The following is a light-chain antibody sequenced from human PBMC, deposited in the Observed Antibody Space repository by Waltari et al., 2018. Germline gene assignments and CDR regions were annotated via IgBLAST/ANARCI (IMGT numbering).Light chain of an antibody. Sequence: QLVLTQSPSASASLGASVKLTCTLSSGHSSNVIARLQQQPEKGPRYLMKVNSDGSHNKGDEIPDRFSGSSSGAERYLTISSLQSEDEADYYCQTGGHGTWVFGGGNKLTVL. CDR1: SGHSSNV. J-gene: IGLJ3*02. CDR3: QTGGHGTWV. CDR2: VNSDGSH. V-gene: IGLV4-69*01.